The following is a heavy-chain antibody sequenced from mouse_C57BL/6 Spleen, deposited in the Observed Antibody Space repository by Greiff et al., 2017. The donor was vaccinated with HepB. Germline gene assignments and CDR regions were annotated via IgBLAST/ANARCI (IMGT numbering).Heavy chain of an antibody. CDR1: GFTFSSYT. J-gene: IGHJ3*01. CDR2: ISGGGGNT. Sequence: EVKLMESGGGLVKPGGSLKLSCAASGFTFSSYTMSWVRQTPEKRLEWVATISGGGGNTYYPDSVKGRFTISRDNAKNTLYLQMSSLRSEDTALYYCARQGARYDYWAWFAYWGQGTLVTVSA. CDR3: ARQGARYDYWAWFAY. D-gene: IGHD2-4*01. V-gene: IGHV5-9*01.